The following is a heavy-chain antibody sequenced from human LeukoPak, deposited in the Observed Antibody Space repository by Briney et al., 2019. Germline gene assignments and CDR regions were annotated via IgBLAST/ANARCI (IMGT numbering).Heavy chain of an antibody. V-gene: IGHV3-64*01. CDR2: ISSDGGKT. Sequence: GSLRLSFAASGFPFSSYAMYWVRQAPGKGLEYVSAISSDGGKTYYANSVKGRFTISRDNSKNTLYLQMGTLRVEDMALYHCARSIRAGYGLFDSWGQGTLVTVSS. J-gene: IGHJ4*02. CDR1: GFPFSSYA. D-gene: IGHD5-18*01. CDR3: ARSIRAGYGLFDS.